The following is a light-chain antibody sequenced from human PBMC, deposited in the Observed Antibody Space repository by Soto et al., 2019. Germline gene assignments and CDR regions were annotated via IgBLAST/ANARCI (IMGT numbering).Light chain of an antibody. CDR2: RID. J-gene: IGLJ1*01. V-gene: IGLV1-47*01. Sequence: QSVLHQPPSASATPGQLVTISCSGASCNIGSNYVYWYQHLPGTAPKLLIYRIDQRPSGVPDRFSGSKSGTSASLAISGLRSEDEADYYCAAWDDRLSGYVFGTGTKVTVL. CDR1: SCNIGSNY. CDR3: AAWDDRLSGYV.